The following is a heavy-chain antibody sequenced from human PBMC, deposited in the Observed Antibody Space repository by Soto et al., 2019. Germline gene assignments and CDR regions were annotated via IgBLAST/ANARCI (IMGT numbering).Heavy chain of an antibody. CDR1: GFTFSSYS. D-gene: IGHD2-15*01. Sequence: PGGSLRLSCAASGFTFSSYSMNWVRQAPGKGLEWVSYISSSSSTIYYADSVKGRFTISRDNAKNSLYLQMNSLRDEDTAVYYCARESGYCSGGSCYSGYYYYGMDVWGQGTTVTVS. CDR2: ISSSSSTI. CDR3: ARESGYCSGGSCYSGYYYYGMDV. J-gene: IGHJ6*02. V-gene: IGHV3-48*02.